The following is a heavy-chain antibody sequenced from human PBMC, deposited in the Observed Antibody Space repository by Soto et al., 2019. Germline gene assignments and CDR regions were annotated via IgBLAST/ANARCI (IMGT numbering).Heavy chain of an antibody. Sequence: QVQLVQSGAEVKKPGSSVKVSCKASGGTFSSYAISWVRQAPGQGLEWMGGIIPIFGTANYAQKFQGRVTITADESTSTAYMELSSRRSEDTAVYYCARDDYRYDPLGLYYYYGMDVWGQGTTVTVSS. V-gene: IGHV1-69*01. CDR1: GGTFSSYA. J-gene: IGHJ6*02. D-gene: IGHD5-12*01. CDR3: ARDDYRYDPLGLYYYYGMDV. CDR2: IIPIFGTA.